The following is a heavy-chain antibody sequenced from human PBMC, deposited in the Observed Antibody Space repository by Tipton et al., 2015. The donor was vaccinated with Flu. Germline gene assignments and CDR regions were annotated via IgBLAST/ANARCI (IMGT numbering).Heavy chain of an antibody. CDR1: GGSISSYY. V-gene: IGHV4-59*01. D-gene: IGHD2-21*02. CDR3: AGDKVTTTFDF. J-gene: IGHJ4*02. CDR2: VFDDGST. Sequence: TLSLTCTVSGGSISSYYWSWIRQPPGKGLEWLGYVFDDGSTSYNPSLKSRVAISVDTSKNQFSLNLNSVTAADTAVYYCAGDKVTTTFDFWGQGTLVTVSS.